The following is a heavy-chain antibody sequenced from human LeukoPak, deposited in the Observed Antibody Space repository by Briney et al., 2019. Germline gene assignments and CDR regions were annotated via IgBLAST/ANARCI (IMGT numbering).Heavy chain of an antibody. V-gene: IGHV3-23*01. D-gene: IGHD6-13*01. CDR2: ISASGGST. J-gene: IGHJ4*02. Sequence: QPGGSLRLSCAASGFTFSSYAMSWVRQAPGKGLDGVSGISASGGSTYYADSVKGRFTISRDNSKNTLYLQMNSLRVEDTAVHYCAKGLISSSWYLVDSWGQGTLVTVSS. CDR1: GFTFSSYA. CDR3: AKGLISSSWYLVDS.